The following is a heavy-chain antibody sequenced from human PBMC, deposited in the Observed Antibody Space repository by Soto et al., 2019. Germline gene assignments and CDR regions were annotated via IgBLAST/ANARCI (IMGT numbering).Heavy chain of an antibody. CDR3: ARSGDNYNRLDY. CDR1: GFTFSDYY. CDR2: SSNSGTFS. Sequence: GGALRLCCEGSGFTFSDYYISWIRQAPGKGLEWISYSSNSGTFSRYADSVKGRFSISRDNTKNLLYLQMNSLRAEDTAVYYCARSGDNYNRLDYWGQGTPVTVSS. D-gene: IGHD1-1*01. J-gene: IGHJ4*02. V-gene: IGHV3-11*06.